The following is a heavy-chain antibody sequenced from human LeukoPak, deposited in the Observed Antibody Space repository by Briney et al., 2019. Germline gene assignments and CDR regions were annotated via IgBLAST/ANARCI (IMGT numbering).Heavy chain of an antibody. J-gene: IGHJ5*02. Sequence: GGSLRLSCAASGFTFSDYYMSWIRQAPGKGLEWVSYISSSGSTLYYADSVKGRITISRDNAKNSLYLQMNSLRAEDTAVYYCAKSRHIVVVVAAIGEWFDPWGQGTLVTVSS. V-gene: IGHV3-11*01. CDR1: GFTFSDYY. CDR3: AKSRHIVVVVAAIGEWFDP. CDR2: ISSSGSTL. D-gene: IGHD2-15*01.